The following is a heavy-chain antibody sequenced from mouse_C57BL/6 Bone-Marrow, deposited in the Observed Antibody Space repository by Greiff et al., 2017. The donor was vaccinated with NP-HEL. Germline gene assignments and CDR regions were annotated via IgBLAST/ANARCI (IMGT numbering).Heavy chain of an antibody. CDR2: INPYNGGT. V-gene: IGHV1-19*01. Sequence: VQLKESGPVLVKPGASVKMSCKASGYTFTDYYMNWVKQSHGKSLEWIGVINPYNGGTSYNQKFKGKATLTVDKSSSTAYMELNSLTSEDSAVYYCAPLGFDYWGQGTTLTVSS. CDR3: APLGFDY. J-gene: IGHJ2*01. CDR1: GYTFTDYY. D-gene: IGHD4-1*01.